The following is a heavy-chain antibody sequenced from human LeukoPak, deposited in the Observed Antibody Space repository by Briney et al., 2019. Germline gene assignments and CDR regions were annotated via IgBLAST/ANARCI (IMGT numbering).Heavy chain of an antibody. CDR1: GGSISSYY. CDR2: IYYSGST. Sequence: SETLSLTCTVSGGSISSYYWSWIRQPPGKGLEWIGYIYYSGSTNYNPSLKSRGTISVDTSKNQFSLKLSSVTASGTAVYYCARDRLSLYYFDYWGQGTLVTVSS. D-gene: IGHD2/OR15-2a*01. CDR3: ARDRLSLYYFDY. V-gene: IGHV4-59*01. J-gene: IGHJ4*02.